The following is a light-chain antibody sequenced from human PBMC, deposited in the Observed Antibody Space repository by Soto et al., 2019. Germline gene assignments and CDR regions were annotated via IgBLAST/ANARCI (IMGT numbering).Light chain of an antibody. Sequence: QSALTQPASVSGSPGQSVTISCAGTSGDVGGYNYVSWYQQHPGKAPKLMIHAVTNRPSGVSNRFSGSKSGNTASLTISSLQAEDEADYYCCSYTGASTYVFGTGPKLTVL. CDR3: CSYTGASTYV. CDR1: SGDVGGYNY. V-gene: IGLV2-14*01. CDR2: AVT. J-gene: IGLJ1*01.